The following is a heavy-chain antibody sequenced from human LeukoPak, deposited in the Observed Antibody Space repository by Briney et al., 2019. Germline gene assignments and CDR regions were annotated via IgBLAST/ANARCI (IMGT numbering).Heavy chain of an antibody. Sequence: ASVKVSCKASGYTFTGYNMHWVRQAPGQGLEWMGRINPNSGGTNYAQKFQGRVTMTRDTSISTAYMELSRLRSDDTAVYYCARFVPLTMVRGVIITDYYMDVWGKGTTVTVSS. J-gene: IGHJ6*03. CDR2: INPNSGGT. CDR1: GYTFTGYN. CDR3: ARFVPLTMVRGVIITDYYMDV. D-gene: IGHD3-10*01. V-gene: IGHV1-2*06.